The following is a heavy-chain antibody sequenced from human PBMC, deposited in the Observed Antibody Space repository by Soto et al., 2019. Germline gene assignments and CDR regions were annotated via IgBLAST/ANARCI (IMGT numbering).Heavy chain of an antibody. J-gene: IGHJ4*02. D-gene: IGHD6-19*01. CDR3: ARGPGIAVAGTSDY. V-gene: IGHV1-18*01. CDR2: ISAYNGNT. Sequence: ASVKVSCKSSGYTFTSYGISWMRQAPGQGHEWMGWISAYNGNTNYAQKLQGRVTMTTDTSTSTAYMELRSLRSDDTAVYYCARGPGIAVAGTSDYWGQGTLVTVSS. CDR1: GYTFTSYG.